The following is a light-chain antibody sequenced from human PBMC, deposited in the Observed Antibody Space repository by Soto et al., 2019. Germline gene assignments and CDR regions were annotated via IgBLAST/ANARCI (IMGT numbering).Light chain of an antibody. V-gene: IGKV1-5*01. J-gene: IGKJ1*01. CDR3: PHYDSYSEA. CDR1: QSISSW. CDR2: DAS. Sequence: DIHMTQSPSTLSAAVGDGVSIKCRASQSISSWLAWYQQKPGKAPKLLIYDASSLQSGVPLMFSGSGSGTDFPLTISSLQPQAFATYYSPHYDSYSEALGQGTKVDI.